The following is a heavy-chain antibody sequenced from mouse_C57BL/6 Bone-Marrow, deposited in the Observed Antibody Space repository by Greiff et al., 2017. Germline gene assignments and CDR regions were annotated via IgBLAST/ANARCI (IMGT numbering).Heavy chain of an antibody. D-gene: IGHD1-3*01. V-gene: IGHV2-5*01. CDR3: AKNLLRGSSYAMDY. Sequence: QVQLQQSGPGLVQPSQSLSITCTVSGFSLTSYGVHWVRQSPGKGLEWLGVIWRGGSTDYNAAFMSRLSITKDNSKRQVFFKMNSLQADDTAIYYCAKNLLRGSSYAMDYWGQGTSVTVSS. CDR1: GFSLTSYG. J-gene: IGHJ4*01. CDR2: IWRGGST.